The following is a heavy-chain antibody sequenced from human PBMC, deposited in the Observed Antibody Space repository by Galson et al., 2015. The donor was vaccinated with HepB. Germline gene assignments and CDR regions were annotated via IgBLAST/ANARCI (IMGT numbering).Heavy chain of an antibody. CDR2: ITATSSNR. D-gene: IGHD3-16*01. Sequence: SLRLSCAASGLALSNSYMSWIRQAPGKGLEWVAYITATSSNRYYADSVKGRFTISRDNAKNSLLLQMDCLRVEDTAVYYCALGFWGTESRGNFESWGQGTLVTVTS. V-gene: IGHV3-11*01. CDR3: ALGFWGTESRGNFES. J-gene: IGHJ4*02. CDR1: GLALSNSY.